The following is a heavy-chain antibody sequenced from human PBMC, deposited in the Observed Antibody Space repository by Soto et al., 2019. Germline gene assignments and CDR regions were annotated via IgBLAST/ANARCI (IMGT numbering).Heavy chain of an antibody. CDR3: ARDLWGYCGADCYPLDV. CDR2: IHYSGST. D-gene: IGHD2-21*02. Sequence: SETLSLTCTVSGGSITSYFWSWIRQPPGKGLEWIGYIHYSGSTNYNPSLKSRVTISVDRSKNQFSLKLSSVTAADTAVYYCARDLWGYCGADCYPLDVWGQGTTVTVSS. CDR1: GGSITSYF. J-gene: IGHJ6*02. V-gene: IGHV4-59*01.